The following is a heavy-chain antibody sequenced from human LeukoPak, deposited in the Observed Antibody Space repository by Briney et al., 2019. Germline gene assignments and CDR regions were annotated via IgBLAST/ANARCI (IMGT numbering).Heavy chain of an antibody. CDR1: GYTFTSYG. V-gene: IGHV1-18*01. D-gene: IGHD3-22*01. CDR2: ISAYNGNT. J-gene: IGHJ5*02. CDR3: ACHYYDSSGYLHPFWA. Sequence: ASVKVSCKASGYTFTSYGISWVRQAPGQGLEWMGWISAYNGNTNYAQKLQGRVTMTTDTSTSTAYMELRSLRADDTAVYYCACHYYDSSGYLHPFWAWGQGTLVTVSS.